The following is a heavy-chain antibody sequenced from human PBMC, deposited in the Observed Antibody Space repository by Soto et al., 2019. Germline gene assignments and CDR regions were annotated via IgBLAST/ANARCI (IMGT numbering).Heavy chain of an antibody. CDR3: ARDTTITTVDYYGMDV. Sequence: PGGSLRLSCGASGFTFSSYWMSWVRQAPGKGLEWVANIKQDGTEIYYVDSVKGRFTISRDNAKNSLYLQMNSLRAEDTAVYYCARDTTITTVDYYGMDVWGQGTTVTV. V-gene: IGHV3-7*03. D-gene: IGHD4-4*01. CDR1: GFTFSSYW. J-gene: IGHJ6*02. CDR2: IKQDGTEI.